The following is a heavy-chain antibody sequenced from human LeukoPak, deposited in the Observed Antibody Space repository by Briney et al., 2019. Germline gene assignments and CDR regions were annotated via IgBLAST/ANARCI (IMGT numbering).Heavy chain of an antibody. Sequence: GGSLRLSCAASGFTFSNYMMHWVRQGPGKGLEWVANIKQDGSEKYYVDSVKGRFTIFRDNAKNSLYLQMSSLRAEDTAVYYCARPHYDAAQYFFDSWGLGTLVTVST. CDR2: IKQDGSEK. V-gene: IGHV3-7*03. J-gene: IGHJ4*02. D-gene: IGHD3-16*01. CDR3: ARPHYDAAQYFFDS. CDR1: GFTFSNYM.